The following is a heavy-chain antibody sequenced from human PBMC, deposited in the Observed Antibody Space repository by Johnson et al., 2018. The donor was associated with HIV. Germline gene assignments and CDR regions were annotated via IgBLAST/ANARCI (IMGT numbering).Heavy chain of an antibody. Sequence: GLVQPGGSLRLSCAASGFTVSSNYMSWVRQAPGKGLEWVSVIYSGGSTYYADSVKDRFTISRDNSKNTLYLQMNSLRAEDTAVYYCARDLSEGELGHAFDIWGQGTMVTVSS. J-gene: IGHJ3*02. CDR3: ARDLSEGELGHAFDI. CDR2: IYSGGST. D-gene: IGHD1-26*01. CDR1: GFTVSSNY. V-gene: IGHV3-66*01.